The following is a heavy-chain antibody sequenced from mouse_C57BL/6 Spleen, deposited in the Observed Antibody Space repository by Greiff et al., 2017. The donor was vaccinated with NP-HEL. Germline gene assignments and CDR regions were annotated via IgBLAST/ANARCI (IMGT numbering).Heavy chain of an antibody. CDR3: AHRDY. J-gene: IGHJ2*01. Sequence: EVQLQQSGPGLVKPSQSLSLTCSVTGYSITSGYYWNWIRQFPGNKLEWVGYISYDGSNNYNPSLKNRISITRDTSKNQFFLKLNSVTTEDTATYYCAHRDYWGKGTTLTVSS. D-gene: IGHD3-1*01. V-gene: IGHV3-6*01. CDR1: GYSITSGYY. CDR2: ISYDGSN.